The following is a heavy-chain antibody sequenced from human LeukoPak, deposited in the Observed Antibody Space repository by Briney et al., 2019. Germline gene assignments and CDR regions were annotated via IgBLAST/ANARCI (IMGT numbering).Heavy chain of an antibody. CDR2: ISSSSSTI. CDR3: ARVTGPPSNDGDY. V-gene: IGHV3-48*04. CDR1: GFTFSSYS. D-gene: IGHD1-1*01. J-gene: IGHJ4*02. Sequence: GGSLRLSCAASGFTFSSYSMNWVRQAPGKGLEWVSYISSSSSTIYYADSVKGRFTISRDNAKNSLYLQMNSLRAEDTAVYYCARVTGPPSNDGDYWGQGTLVTVSS.